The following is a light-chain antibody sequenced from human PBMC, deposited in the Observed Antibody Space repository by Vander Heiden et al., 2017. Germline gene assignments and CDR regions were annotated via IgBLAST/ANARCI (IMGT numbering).Light chain of an antibody. Sequence: QSALTKPASVAGSPGQSIALSCTGTSSDGGGYNSVSWYQQHPGKAPKLVIYDVTYRPSGVSNRFSGSKSGNTASLTISGLQNEDEADYYCSSYTSSSTLVFGTGTKVTVL. CDR2: DVT. J-gene: IGLJ1*01. CDR1: SSDGGGYNS. CDR3: SSYTSSSTLV. V-gene: IGLV2-14*03.